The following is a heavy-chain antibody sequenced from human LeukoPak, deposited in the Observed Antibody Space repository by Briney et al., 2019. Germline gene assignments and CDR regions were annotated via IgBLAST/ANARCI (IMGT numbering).Heavy chain of an antibody. CDR2: IYTSGST. V-gene: IGHV4-4*07. J-gene: IGHJ6*03. CDR3: AREGYDYAEYYYYYMDV. D-gene: IGHD5-12*01. Sequence: SETLSLTCTVSGGSISSYYWSWIRQPAGKGLEWIGRIYTSGSTNYNPSLKSRVTMSVDPSKNQFSLKLSSVTAADTAVYYCAREGYDYAEYYYYYMDVWGKGTTVTVSS. CDR1: GGSISSYY.